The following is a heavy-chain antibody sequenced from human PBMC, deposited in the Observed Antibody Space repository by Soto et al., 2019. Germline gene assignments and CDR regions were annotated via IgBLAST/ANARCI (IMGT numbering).Heavy chain of an antibody. CDR1: GYSFTSSW. CDR3: ARQGGTGWFDH. CDR2: IYPGDSDT. J-gene: IGHJ5*02. D-gene: IGHD1-1*01. V-gene: IGHV5-51*01. Sequence: GESLKISCKASGYSFTSSWIGWVRQMPGKGPEWMGIIYPGDSDTRYSPSSQGQVTFSVDKSISTAYLQWSSLKAPDTAMYFCARQGGTGWFDHWGQGTLVTVSS.